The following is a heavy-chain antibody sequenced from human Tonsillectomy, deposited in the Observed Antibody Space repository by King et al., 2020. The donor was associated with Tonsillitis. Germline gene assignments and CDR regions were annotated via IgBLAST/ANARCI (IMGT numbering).Heavy chain of an antibody. Sequence: VQLVESGGGLVQPGGSLRLSCAASGFTFSSYAMSWVRQAPGKGLEWVSAISGSGGSTYYADSVKGRFTISRDNSKNTLYLQMNSLRAEDTAVYYCAKTTPYCSSTSCTNWFDPWGQGTLVTVSS. V-gene: IGHV3-23*04. CDR3: AKTTPYCSSTSCTNWFDP. J-gene: IGHJ5*02. D-gene: IGHD2-2*01. CDR1: GFTFSSYA. CDR2: ISGSGGST.